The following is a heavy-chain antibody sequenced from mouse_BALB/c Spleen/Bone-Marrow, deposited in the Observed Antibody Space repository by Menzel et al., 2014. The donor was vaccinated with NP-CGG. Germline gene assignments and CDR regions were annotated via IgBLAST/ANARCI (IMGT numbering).Heavy chain of an antibody. V-gene: IGHV1-9*01. D-gene: IGHD1-1*01. Sequence: QVQLKESGAELMKPGASVKISYKATGYTFSSYWIEWVKQRPGHGLEWIGEILPGSGSTNYNEKFKGKATFTADTSSSTAYMQLSSLTSEDSAVYYCAALYYAGTYAPFDYWGQGTTLTVSS. CDR1: GYTFSSYW. CDR2: ILPGSGST. J-gene: IGHJ2*01. CDR3: AALYYAGTYAPFDY.